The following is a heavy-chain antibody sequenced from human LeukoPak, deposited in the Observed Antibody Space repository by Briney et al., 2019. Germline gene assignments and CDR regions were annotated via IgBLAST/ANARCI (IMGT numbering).Heavy chain of an antibody. CDR1: GFSVNNNY. J-gene: IGHJ4*02. Sequence: GGALRLSCAVSGFSVNNNYMNWVRQAPGKGLEWVSFIHSVGSSGSTFYADSVKGRFTISRDNSKTTLYLQMDSLRAEDTAVYYCARTLNTAMFYWGQGTQVTVSS. CDR2: IHSVGSSGST. V-gene: IGHV3-66*01. CDR3: ARTLNTAMFY. D-gene: IGHD5-18*01.